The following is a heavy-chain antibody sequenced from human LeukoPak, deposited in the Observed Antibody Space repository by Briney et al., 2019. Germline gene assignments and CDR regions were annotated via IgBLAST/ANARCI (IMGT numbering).Heavy chain of an antibody. J-gene: IGHJ4*02. D-gene: IGHD6-13*01. CDR3: ARSSPYSSSWYGGGFYY. CDR2: INPSGGST. Sequence: ASVKVSCKASGYTFTSYYMHWVRQAPGQGLEWMGIINPSGGSTSYAQKFQGRVTMTRATSTSTVYMELSSLRSEDTAVYYCARSSPYSSSWYGGGFYYWGQGTLVTVAS. CDR1: GYTFTSYY. V-gene: IGHV1-46*01.